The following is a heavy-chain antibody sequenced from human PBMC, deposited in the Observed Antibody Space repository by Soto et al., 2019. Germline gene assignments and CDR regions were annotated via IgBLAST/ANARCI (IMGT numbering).Heavy chain of an antibody. J-gene: IGHJ5*02. V-gene: IGHV3-7*04. D-gene: IGHD6-13*01. CDR1: GFTFSSYW. CDR3: ARDLSSSWYNVA. CDR2: IKQDGSEK. Sequence: EVQLVESGGGLVQPVGSLRLSCAASGFTFSSYWMSWVRRAPGKGLEWVANIKQDGSEKYYVDSVKGRFTISRDNAKNSLYLQMNSLRAEDTAVYYCARDLSSSWYNVAWGQGTLVTVSS.